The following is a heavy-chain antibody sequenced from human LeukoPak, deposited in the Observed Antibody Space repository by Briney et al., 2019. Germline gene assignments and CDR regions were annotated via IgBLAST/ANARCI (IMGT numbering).Heavy chain of an antibody. J-gene: IGHJ5*02. CDR1: GPTFSRYA. CDR2: VSAVSGST. Sequence: GGSLRLSCAASGPTFSRYAMSWVRQAPGKGLEWVSSVSAVSGSTWYQASVKGRFTISRDNSKNTLYVQMDSLRAEDTAIYYCTKAAYGDYVNSFDPWGQGTLVTVSS. V-gene: IGHV3-23*01. CDR3: TKAAYGDYVNSFDP. D-gene: IGHD4-17*01.